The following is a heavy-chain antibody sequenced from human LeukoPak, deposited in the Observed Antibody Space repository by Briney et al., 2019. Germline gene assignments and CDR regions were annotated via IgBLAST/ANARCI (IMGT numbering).Heavy chain of an antibody. CDR1: GGSISNYK. CDR2: ISYSGST. Sequence: PSETLSLTCTVSGGSISNYKWSWIRQPPGKELEWIGYISYSGSTNYKSSLKSRVTISLDTSKNQFSLKLSSVTAADTAVYYCARYGSGSTHFDCWGQGTLVTVSS. CDR3: ARYGSGSTHFDC. D-gene: IGHD3-10*01. J-gene: IGHJ4*02. V-gene: IGHV4-59*08.